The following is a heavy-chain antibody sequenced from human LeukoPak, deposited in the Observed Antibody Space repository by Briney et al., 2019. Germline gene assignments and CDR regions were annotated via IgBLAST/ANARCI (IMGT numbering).Heavy chain of an antibody. J-gene: IGHJ4*02. V-gene: IGHV4-34*01. CDR1: GGSFSGYY. CDR2: INHSGST. CDR3: ARGIDY. Sequence: PSETLSLTCAVYGGSFSGYYWSWIRQPPGKGLEWIGEINHSGSTNYNPSLKSRVTISVDTSKNQFSLKLSSVTAADTAVYYCARGIDYWGQGTLVSVSS.